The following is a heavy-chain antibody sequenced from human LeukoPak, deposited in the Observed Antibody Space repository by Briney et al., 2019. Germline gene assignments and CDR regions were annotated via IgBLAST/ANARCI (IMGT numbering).Heavy chain of an antibody. D-gene: IGHD4-11*01. Sequence: SETLSLTCTVSGGSISSSSYYWGWIRQPPGKGLEWIGSIYYSGSTYYNPSLKSRVTISVDTSKNQFSLKLSSVTAADTAVYYCARGTVHRRVLDYWGQGTLVTVSS. J-gene: IGHJ4*02. CDR1: GGSISSSSYY. CDR3: ARGTVHRRVLDY. V-gene: IGHV4-39*07. CDR2: IYYSGST.